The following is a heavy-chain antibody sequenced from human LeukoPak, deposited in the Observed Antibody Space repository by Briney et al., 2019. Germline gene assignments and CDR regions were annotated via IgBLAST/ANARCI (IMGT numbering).Heavy chain of an antibody. J-gene: IGHJ4*02. CDR2: VNPKNGAT. CDR1: VYTLTGFY. Sequence: ASVTVSCKPSVYTLTGFYLHWVRQAPGQGLQWMGWVNPKNGATKYSQTFRGRVTMTRDTSIDTAYMELSSLKSDDTAIYYCARPTHRLTVTTAIDYWGQGTLVTVSS. CDR3: ARPTHRLTVTTAIDY. D-gene: IGHD4-17*01. V-gene: IGHV1-2*02.